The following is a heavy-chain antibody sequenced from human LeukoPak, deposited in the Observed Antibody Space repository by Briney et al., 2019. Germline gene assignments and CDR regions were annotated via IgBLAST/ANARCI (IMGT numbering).Heavy chain of an antibody. J-gene: IGHJ4*02. D-gene: IGHD6-19*01. V-gene: IGHV3-9*01. CDR3: AKAYSSGWQNFDY. CDR1: GFTFDDYA. CDR2: ISWNSGSI. Sequence: GRSLRLSCAASGFTFDDYAMRWVRHAPGKGLEWVSGISWNSGSIGYAVSVKGRFTIPRDNAKNSLYLQMNSLRAEDTGLYYCAKAYSSGWQNFDYWGQGTLVTVSS.